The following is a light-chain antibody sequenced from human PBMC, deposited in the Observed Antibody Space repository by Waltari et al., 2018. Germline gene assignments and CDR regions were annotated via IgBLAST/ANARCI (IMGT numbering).Light chain of an antibody. CDR2: GAS. CDR1: QSATNY. Sequence: EIVMTQSPATLSVSPGERAHLSCRASQSATNYLAWYQQKPGQAPRLLIFGASTSATGVPARFSGSGSGTEFTLTISSLQSEDSGVYYCQQYSKWPPFTFGQGTNLEIK. V-gene: IGKV3-15*01. CDR3: QQYSKWPPFT. J-gene: IGKJ2*01.